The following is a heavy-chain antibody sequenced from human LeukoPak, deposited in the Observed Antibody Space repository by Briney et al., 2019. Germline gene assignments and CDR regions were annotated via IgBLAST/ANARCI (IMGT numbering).Heavy chain of an antibody. CDR2: IYTSGST. CDR1: GGSISSYY. Sequence: SETLSLTCTVSGGSISSYYWSWIRQPAGKGLEWIGRIYTSGSTNYNPSLKSRVTMSVDASKNQLSLKLSSVTAADTAVYYCAREITVAGAFISDYWGQGTLVTVSS. V-gene: IGHV4-4*07. J-gene: IGHJ4*02. CDR3: AREITVAGAFISDY. D-gene: IGHD6-19*01.